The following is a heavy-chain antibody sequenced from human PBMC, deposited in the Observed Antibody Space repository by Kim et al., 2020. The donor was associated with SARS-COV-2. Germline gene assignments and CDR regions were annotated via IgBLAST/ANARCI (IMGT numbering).Heavy chain of an antibody. D-gene: IGHD1-1*01. J-gene: IGHJ6*02. CDR3: AGTYTTKPPNLDV. V-gene: IGHV1-46*01. Sequence: CAQEFQGRVTMSRDTSTSTVYMEVSSLRSEDTDVYYCAGTYTTKPPNLDVWGQGTTVTVSS.